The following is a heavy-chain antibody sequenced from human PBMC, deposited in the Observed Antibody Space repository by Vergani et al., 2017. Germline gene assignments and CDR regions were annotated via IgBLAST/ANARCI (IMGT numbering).Heavy chain of an antibody. V-gene: IGHV3-21*01. CDR1: GFTFSSYS. J-gene: IGHJ4*02. Sequence: VQLVESGGGVVQPGRSLRLSCAASGFTFSSYSMNWVRQAPGKGLEWVSSISSSSSYIYYADSVKGRFTISRDNAKNSLYLQMNSLRAEDTAVYYCARDPLASQQWLPWFDYWGQGTLVTVSS. CDR3: ARDPLASQQWLPWFDY. CDR2: ISSSSSYI. D-gene: IGHD6-19*01.